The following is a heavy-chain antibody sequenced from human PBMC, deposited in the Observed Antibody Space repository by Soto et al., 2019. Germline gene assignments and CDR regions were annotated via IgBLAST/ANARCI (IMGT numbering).Heavy chain of an antibody. CDR2: ITSSSSYI. Sequence: GGSLRLSCAASGFTFSLYSMSWVRQAPGKGLEWVASITSSSSYIYYEDSLKGRFTISRDNAKNSLFLQLDSLRAEDTAVYFCVRARSTDSRPDYWGQGTLVTVSS. D-gene: IGHD3-22*01. CDR3: VRARSTDSRPDY. J-gene: IGHJ4*02. V-gene: IGHV3-21*01. CDR1: GFTFSLYS.